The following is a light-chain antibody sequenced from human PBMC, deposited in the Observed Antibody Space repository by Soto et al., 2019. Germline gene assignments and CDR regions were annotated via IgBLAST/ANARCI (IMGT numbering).Light chain of an antibody. CDR2: EGS. J-gene: IGLJ1*01. CDR1: SSDVGSYNL. V-gene: IGLV2-14*02. Sequence: QSVLTQPASVSGSPGQSITISCTGTSSDVGSYNLVSWYQQHPGKAPKLMIYEGSKRPSGVSNRFSGSKSGNTASLTVSGLQAEDEADYYCISYAGTAYVFGTGTKVTVL. CDR3: ISYAGTAYV.